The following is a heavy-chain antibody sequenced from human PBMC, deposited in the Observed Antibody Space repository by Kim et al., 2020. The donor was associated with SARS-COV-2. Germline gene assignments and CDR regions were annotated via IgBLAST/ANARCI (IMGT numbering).Heavy chain of an antibody. V-gene: IGHV1-69*13. CDR2: IIPIFGTA. J-gene: IGHJ4*02. D-gene: IGHD6-13*01. CDR3: ARINIPGYSSSWYADY. CDR1: GGTFSSYA. Sequence: SVKVSCKASGGTFSSYAISWVRQAPGQGLEWMGGIIPIFGTANYAQKFQGRVTITADESTSTAYMELSSLRSEDTAVYYCARINIPGYSSSWYADYWGQGTLVTVSS.